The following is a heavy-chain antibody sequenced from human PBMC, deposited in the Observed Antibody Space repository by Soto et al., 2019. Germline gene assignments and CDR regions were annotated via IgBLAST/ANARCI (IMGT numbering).Heavy chain of an antibody. D-gene: IGHD5-12*01. J-gene: IGHJ4*02. Sequence: QVQVVQSGAEVKKPGSSVKVSCKASGGTFSNDIITWVRQAPGQGLEWMGRIIPLLDIANYAQKLQGRVTITADKSTSTAYMELNSLRSEDTAVYYFVRDSPIGSTYSGYDGIDYWGQGTLVTVSS. CDR3: VRDSPIGSTYSGYDGIDY. CDR1: GGTFSNDI. V-gene: IGHV1-69*08. CDR2: IIPLLDIA.